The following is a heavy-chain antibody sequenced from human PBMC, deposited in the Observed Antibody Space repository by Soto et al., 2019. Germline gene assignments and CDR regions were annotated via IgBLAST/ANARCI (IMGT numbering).Heavy chain of an antibody. V-gene: IGHV5-51*01. CDR2: IYPGDSDT. D-gene: IGHD1-26*01. Sequence: GESLKISCKGSGYSFTSYWIGWVRQMPGKGLEWMGIIYPGDSDTRYSPSFQGQVTISADKSISTAYLQWSSLKASDTAMYYCATGRGANYYYYYGMDVWGQGTTVTVSS. CDR3: ATGRGANYYYYYGMDV. J-gene: IGHJ6*02. CDR1: GYSFTSYW.